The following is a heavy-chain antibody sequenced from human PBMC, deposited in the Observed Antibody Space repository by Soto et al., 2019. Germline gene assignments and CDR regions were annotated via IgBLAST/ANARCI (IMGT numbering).Heavy chain of an antibody. CDR1: GFTFSSYA. CDR2: ISYDGSNK. D-gene: IGHD3-10*01. V-gene: IGHV3-30-3*01. J-gene: IGHJ6*02. Sequence: ESGGGVVQPGRSLRLSCAASGFTFSSYAMHWVRQAPGKGLEWVAVISYDGSNKYYADSVKGRFTISRDNSKNTLYLQMNSLRAEDTAVYYCARDHTEFAYYYYYGMDVWGQGTTVTVSS. CDR3: ARDHTEFAYYYYYGMDV.